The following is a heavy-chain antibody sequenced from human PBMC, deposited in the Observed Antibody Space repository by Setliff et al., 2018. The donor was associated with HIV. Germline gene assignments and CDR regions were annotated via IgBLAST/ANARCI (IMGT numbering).Heavy chain of an antibody. CDR3: AGVISQFSDCQKYYFQY. J-gene: IGHJ4*01. V-gene: IGHV1-2*02. D-gene: IGHD2-21*02. CDR2: IAPNSGGT. Sequence: GASVKVSCKASGYTLTDFYIHWVRQAPGQGLAWMGWIAPNSGGTGYAENFQGRVTMTRDTSVNTAYMELSRLTSDDTAVYYCAGVISQFSDCQKYYFQYWGHGTLVTVSS. CDR1: GYTLTDFY.